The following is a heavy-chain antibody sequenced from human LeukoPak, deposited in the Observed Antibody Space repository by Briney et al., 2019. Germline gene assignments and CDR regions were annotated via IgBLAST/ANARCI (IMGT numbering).Heavy chain of an antibody. CDR2: IKSKTDGGTT. Sequence: GGSLRLSCAASRFAFSNAWMSWVRQAPGKGLEWVGRIKSKTDGGTTDYAAPVKGRFTISRDDSKNTLYLQMNSLKTEDTAVYYCTTEPHPLHDSIGYYWGQGTLVTVSS. D-gene: IGHD3-22*01. CDR3: TTEPHPLHDSIGYY. CDR1: RFAFSNAW. V-gene: IGHV3-15*01. J-gene: IGHJ4*02.